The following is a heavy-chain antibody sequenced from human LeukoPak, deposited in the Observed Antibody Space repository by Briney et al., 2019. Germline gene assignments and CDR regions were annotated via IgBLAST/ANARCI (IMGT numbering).Heavy chain of an antibody. D-gene: IGHD2-21*01. V-gene: IGHV3-23*01. CDR2: ISGSGGST. Sequence: GGSLRLSCAASGFTFSSYAMSCVRQAPGKGLEWGSAISGSGGSTYYADSVKGRFTISRDNSKNTLYLQMNSLRAEDTGVYYCAKVPTYCGGDCYDYWGQGTLVTVSS. CDR3: AKVPTYCGGDCYDY. J-gene: IGHJ4*02. CDR1: GFTFSSYA.